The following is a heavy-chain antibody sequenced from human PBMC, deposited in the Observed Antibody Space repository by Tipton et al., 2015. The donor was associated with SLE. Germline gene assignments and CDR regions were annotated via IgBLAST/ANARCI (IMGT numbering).Heavy chain of an antibody. CDR1: GGSISSGNYY. CDR2: IYTSGTT. J-gene: IGHJ4*02. V-gene: IGHV4-61*02. CDR3: ARGPYESSGYYVY. Sequence: LRLSCTVSGGSISSGNYYWSWIRQPAGKGLEWTGRIYTSGTTNYNPSLKSRVTISVDTSKNQFSLKLGSVTAADTAVYYCARGPYESSGYYVYWGQGTLVTVSS. D-gene: IGHD3-22*01.